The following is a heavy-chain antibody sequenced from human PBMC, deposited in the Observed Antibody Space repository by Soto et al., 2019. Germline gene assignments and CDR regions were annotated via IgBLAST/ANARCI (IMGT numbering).Heavy chain of an antibody. V-gene: IGHV4-31*03. CDR1: GGSISSGGYY. J-gene: IGHJ4*02. D-gene: IGHD1-26*01. CDR2: IYYSGST. Sequence: QVQLQESGPGLVKPSQTLSLTCTVSGGSISSGGYYWSWIRQHPGKGLEWIGYIYYSGSTYYNPSLKSRVTISVDTSKDQFSLKLSSVTAADTAVDYCAREGGIVGATAADYWGQGTLVTVSS. CDR3: AREGGIVGATAADY.